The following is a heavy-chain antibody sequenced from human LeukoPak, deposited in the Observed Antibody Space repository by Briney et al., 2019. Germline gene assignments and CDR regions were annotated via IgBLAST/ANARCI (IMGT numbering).Heavy chain of an antibody. V-gene: IGHV3-23*01. CDR3: AKDREYSSGWYLLYYFDY. D-gene: IGHD6-19*01. J-gene: IGHJ4*02. CDR2: ISGSGGST. CDR1: GFTFSSYA. Sequence: GGSLRLSCAASGFTFSSYAMSWVRQAPGKGLEWVSAISGSGGSTYYADSVKGRFTISRDKSKNTLYLQMNSLRAEDTAVYYCAKDREYSSGWYLLYYFDYWGQGTLVTVSS.